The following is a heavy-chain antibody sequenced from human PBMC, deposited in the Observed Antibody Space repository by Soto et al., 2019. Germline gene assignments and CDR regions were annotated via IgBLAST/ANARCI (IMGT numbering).Heavy chain of an antibody. CDR3: ARGALYGDYGTGAFDI. J-gene: IGHJ3*02. D-gene: IGHD4-17*01. CDR2: IYHSGST. V-gene: IGHV4-30-2*01. Sequence: PSETLSLTCAVSGGSISSGCYSWSWIRQPPGKGLEWIGYIYHSGSTYYNPSLKSRVTISVDRSKNQFYLKPSAVTAADTAVYYCARGALYGDYGTGAFDIFGQGTMVTVSS. CDR1: GGSISSGCYS.